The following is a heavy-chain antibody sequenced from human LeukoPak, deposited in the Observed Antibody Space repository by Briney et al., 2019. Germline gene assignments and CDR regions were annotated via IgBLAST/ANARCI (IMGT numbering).Heavy chain of an antibody. Sequence: ASVEVSCKASGYTFTSYGISWVRQAPGQGLEWMGWISAYNGNTNYAQKLQGRVTMTTDTSTSTAYMELRSLRSDDTAVYYCARSSIMITFGGVIVTKLDYWGQGTLVTVSS. D-gene: IGHD3-16*02. V-gene: IGHV1-18*04. CDR2: ISAYNGNT. CDR3: ARSSIMITFGGVIVTKLDY. CDR1: GYTFTSYG. J-gene: IGHJ4*02.